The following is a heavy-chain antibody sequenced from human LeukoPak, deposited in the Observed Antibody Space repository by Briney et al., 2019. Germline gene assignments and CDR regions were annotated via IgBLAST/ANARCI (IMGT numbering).Heavy chain of an antibody. V-gene: IGHV1-2*02. CDR3: ATVGIVGAPDAFDI. CDR1: GYTFTGYY. Sequence: ASVKVSCKASGYTFTGYYMHWVRQAPGQGLEWMGWINPNSGGTNYAQKFQGRVTMTRDTSISTAYMELSRLRSEDTAVYYCATVGIVGAPDAFDIWGQGTMVTVSS. J-gene: IGHJ3*02. CDR2: INPNSGGT. D-gene: IGHD1-26*01.